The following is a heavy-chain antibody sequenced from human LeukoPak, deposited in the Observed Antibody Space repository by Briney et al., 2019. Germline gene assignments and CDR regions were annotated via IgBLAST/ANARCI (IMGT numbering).Heavy chain of an antibody. V-gene: IGHV1-2*06. CDR1: GYTFTGYY. Sequence: ASVKVSCKASGYTFTGYYMHWVRQAPGQGLEWMGRINPNSGGTNYAQKFQGRVTMTRDTSISTAYMELSRLRSDDTAVYYCAREGIFGVVIAESGYYGMDVWGQGPRSPSP. D-gene: IGHD3-3*01. J-gene: IGHJ6*02. CDR2: INPNSGGT. CDR3: AREGIFGVVIAESGYYGMDV.